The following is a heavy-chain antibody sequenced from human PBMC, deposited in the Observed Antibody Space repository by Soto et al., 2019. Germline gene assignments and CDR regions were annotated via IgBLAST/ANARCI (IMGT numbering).Heavy chain of an antibody. V-gene: IGHV5-51*01. CDR2: IFPSGSDT. CDR1: GYSFNSYW. CDR3: ARRVGSSWRHFEN. D-gene: IGHD6-13*01. J-gene: IGHJ1*01. Sequence: RGESLKISCRGSGYSFNSYWIAWVRQMPGQGLEWMGIIFPSGSDTRYSSSFRGQVTISADRSINTAYLQWNSLKASDGDIYYCARRVGSSWRHFENWGQGTLVTVSS.